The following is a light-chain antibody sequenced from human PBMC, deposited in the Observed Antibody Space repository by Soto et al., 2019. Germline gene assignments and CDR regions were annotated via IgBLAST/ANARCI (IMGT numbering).Light chain of an antibody. V-gene: IGLV2-23*02. J-gene: IGLJ2*01. Sequence: QSALTQPASVSGSPGQSITISCTGTSGDVGSYNLVSWHQQHPGKAPKLMIYEVSKRPSGVSTRFSGSKSGNTASLTISGLQAEDEADYYCCSYAGSSTFVVFGGGTKLTVL. CDR1: SGDVGSYNL. CDR3: CSYAGSSTFVV. CDR2: EVS.